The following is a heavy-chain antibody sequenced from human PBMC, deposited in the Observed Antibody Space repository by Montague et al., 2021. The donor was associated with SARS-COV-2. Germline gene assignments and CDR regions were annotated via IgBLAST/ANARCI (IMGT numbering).Heavy chain of an antibody. CDR1: GGSFSGYY. CDR2: INHSGST. V-gene: IGHV4-34*01. CDR3: ARGPTVTHY. Sequence: SETLSLTCAVYGGSFSGYYWSWIRQPPGKGLEWIGEINHSGSTNYNPSLKSRVTISVDTSRNQFSLKLSSVTAADTAVYYCARGPTVTHYWGQGTLVTVSS. D-gene: IGHD4-17*01. J-gene: IGHJ4*02.